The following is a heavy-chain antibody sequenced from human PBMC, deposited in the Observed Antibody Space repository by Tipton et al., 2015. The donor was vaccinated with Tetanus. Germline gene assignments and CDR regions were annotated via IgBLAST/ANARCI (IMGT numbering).Heavy chain of an antibody. CDR2: VDDSGST. V-gene: IGHV4-34*01. D-gene: IGHD3-3*02. CDR1: GFTLSDYY. CDR3: ARERIRLIGEVIFRYFDL. J-gene: IGHJ2*01. Sequence: LRLSCAASGFTLSDYYMSWIRQAPGKGLEWIGEVDDSGSTNYSPSLKSRVTISLDASTSQFSLKLTSATAADTAVYYCARERIRLIGEVIFRYFDLWGRGTLVTVSS.